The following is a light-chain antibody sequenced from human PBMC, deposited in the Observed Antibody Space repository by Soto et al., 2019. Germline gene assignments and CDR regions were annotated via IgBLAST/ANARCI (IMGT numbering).Light chain of an antibody. V-gene: IGKV1-6*01. CDR3: LQDHNYPWT. CDR1: QDIRND. CDR2: AAS. J-gene: IGKJ1*01. Sequence: AIQMTQSPSSLSASVGDRVTITCRASQDIRNDLGWFQQKPGKAPNLLIYAASSLQSGVPSRFSGSGSGTDFSLTISSLQPEDFATYYCLQDHNYPWTFGQGTKVEVK.